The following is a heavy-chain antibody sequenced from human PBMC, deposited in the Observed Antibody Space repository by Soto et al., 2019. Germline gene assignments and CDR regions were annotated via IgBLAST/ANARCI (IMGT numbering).Heavy chain of an antibody. CDR2: IYNSGNT. Sequence: SETLSLTCTVSGDSISGSDYYWTWIRQPPGKGLEWIGYIYNSGNTYYNPSLRSRLIISVDTSKNQFSLKLSSVTAADTAVYYCVRATYYRRGSSYGPWFDPWGQGTLVTVSS. CDR1: GDSISGSDYY. D-gene: IGHD5-18*01. J-gene: IGHJ5*02. V-gene: IGHV4-30-4*01. CDR3: VRATYYRRGSSYGPWFDP.